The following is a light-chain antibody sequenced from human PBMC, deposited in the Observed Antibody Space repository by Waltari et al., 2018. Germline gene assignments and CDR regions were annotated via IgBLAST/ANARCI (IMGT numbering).Light chain of an antibody. CDR1: QSISSS. CDR2: DAS. J-gene: IGKJ1*01. Sequence: DTQMTQSPSTLSASVGDRVTITCRASQSISSSLAWYQQKPGRAPRLLIYDASTLESGVPLRFSGSGSGTEFTLTIIKLQPDDFATYFCQHYSPYSWTFGQGTKVEIK. V-gene: IGKV1-5*01. CDR3: QHYSPYSWT.